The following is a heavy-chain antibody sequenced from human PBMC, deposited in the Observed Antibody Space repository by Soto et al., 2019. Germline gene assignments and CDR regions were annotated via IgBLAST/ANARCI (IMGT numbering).Heavy chain of an antibody. Sequence: SATLSLTCTVSGGSISSGDYYWSWIRQPPGKGLEWIGYIYYSGSTYYNPSLKSRVTISVDTYKNQFSLKLSSVTAADTAVYYCARGYVGGGWFDPWGQGTLVTVSS. CDR2: IYYSGST. CDR1: GGSISSGDYY. J-gene: IGHJ5*02. CDR3: ARGYVGGGWFDP. V-gene: IGHV4-30-4*01. D-gene: IGHD1-1*01.